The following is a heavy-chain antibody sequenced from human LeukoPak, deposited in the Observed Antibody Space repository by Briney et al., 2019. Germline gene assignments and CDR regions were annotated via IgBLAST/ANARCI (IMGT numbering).Heavy chain of an antibody. J-gene: IGHJ5*02. CDR2: IIPIFGTA. V-gene: IGHV1-69*13. CDR1: GYTFTSYA. Sequence: ASVKVSCKASGYTFTSYAISWVRQAPGQGLEWMGGIIPIFGTANYAQKFQGRVTITADESTSTAYMELSSLRSEDTAVYYCARAQDVVVPAAMTWFDPWGQGTLVTVSS. D-gene: IGHD2-2*01. CDR3: ARAQDVVVPAAMTWFDP.